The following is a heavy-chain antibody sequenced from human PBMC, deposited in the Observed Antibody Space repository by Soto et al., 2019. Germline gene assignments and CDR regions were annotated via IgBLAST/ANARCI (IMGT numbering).Heavy chain of an antibody. J-gene: IGHJ4*02. V-gene: IGHV3-9*01. CDR3: AKDLIEFCSGGSCYGGFDY. Sequence: EVQLVESGGGLVQPGRSLRLSCAASGFTFNDYAMYWVRQAPGKGLEWVSGISWNSGIIGFADFVKGRFTISRDNAKNSLYLQMNSLRAGDTALYYCAKDLIEFCSGGSCYGGFDYWGQGTLVTVSS. CDR2: ISWNSGII. CDR1: GFTFNDYA. D-gene: IGHD2-15*01.